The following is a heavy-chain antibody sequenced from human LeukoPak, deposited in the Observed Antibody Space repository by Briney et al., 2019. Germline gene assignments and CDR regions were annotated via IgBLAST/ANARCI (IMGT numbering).Heavy chain of an antibody. J-gene: IGHJ3*02. D-gene: IGHD6-13*01. CDR2: ISGRGGST. Sequence: GGSLRLSCAASGFTFSNYAMSWVRQAPGKGLEWVSAISGRGGSTYYADSVKGRFTVARDNAKNTLSLQMNSLRVEDTAFYYWARKGIAAPGTHDAFDIWGQGTMVTVSS. V-gene: IGHV3-23*01. CDR1: GFTFSNYA. CDR3: ARKGIAAPGTHDAFDI.